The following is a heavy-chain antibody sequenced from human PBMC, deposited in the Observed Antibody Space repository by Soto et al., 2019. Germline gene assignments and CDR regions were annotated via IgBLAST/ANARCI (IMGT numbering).Heavy chain of an antibody. V-gene: IGHV4-59*01. CDR3: ARDRATGNYHYGMDV. J-gene: IGHJ6*02. Sequence: SETLSLTCTVSGGSISSYYWSWIRQPPGKGLEWIGYIYYSGSTNYNPSLKSRVTTSVDTSKNQFSLKLSSVTAADTAVYYCARDRATGNYHYGMDVWGQGTTVTVSS. CDR2: IYYSGST. CDR1: GGSISSYY. D-gene: IGHD3-10*01.